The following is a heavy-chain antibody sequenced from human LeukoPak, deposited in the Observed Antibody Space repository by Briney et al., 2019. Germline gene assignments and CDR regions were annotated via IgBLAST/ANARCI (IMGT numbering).Heavy chain of an antibody. V-gene: IGHV4-39*01. CDR2: IYYSGST. J-gene: IGHJ4*02. CDR3: ARHVGRVFDY. Sequence: SETLSLTCTVSGGSISSSSYYWGWIRQPPGKGLEWIGSIYYSGSTYYNPSLKSRVTISVDTSKNQFSLKLSSVTAADTAVYYCARHVGRVFDYWGQGTLVTVSS. D-gene: IGHD2-15*01. CDR1: GGSISSSSYY.